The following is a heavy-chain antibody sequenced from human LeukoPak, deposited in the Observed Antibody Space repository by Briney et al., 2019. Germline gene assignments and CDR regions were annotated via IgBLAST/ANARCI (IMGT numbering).Heavy chain of an antibody. CDR3: ARDFRSSGWTDY. V-gene: IGHV3-48*01. CDR2: ISTSSSTT. CDR1: GFTFSSYS. Sequence: PGGSLRLSCAASGFTFSSYSMSWVRQAPGKGLEWVSYISTSSSTTYYADSVKGRFTISRDNAKNSLYLQMNSLRAEDTAVYYCARDFRSSGWTDYWGQGTLVTVSS. J-gene: IGHJ4*02. D-gene: IGHD6-19*01.